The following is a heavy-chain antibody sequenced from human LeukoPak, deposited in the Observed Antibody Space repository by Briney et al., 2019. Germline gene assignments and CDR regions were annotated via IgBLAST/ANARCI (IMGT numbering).Heavy chain of an antibody. D-gene: IGHD6-6*01. CDR2: IIPILGIA. CDR1: GGTFSSYA. J-gene: IGHJ6*02. CDR3: ARDGEYSSSSGYYYYGMDV. V-gene: IGHV1-69*04. Sequence: ASVKVSCKASGGTFSSYAISWVRQAPGQGLEWMGRIIPILGIANYAQEFQGRVTITADKSTSTAYMELSSLRSEDTAVYYCARDGEYSSSSGYYYYGMDVWGQGTTVTVSS.